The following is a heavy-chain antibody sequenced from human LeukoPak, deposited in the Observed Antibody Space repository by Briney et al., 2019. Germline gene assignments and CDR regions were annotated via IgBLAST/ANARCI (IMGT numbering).Heavy chain of an antibody. J-gene: IGHJ6*02. CDR2: INPNSGGT. CDR1: GYTFTGYY. D-gene: IGHD1-26*01. CDR3: ARDQELLPLNYYYYYGMDV. Sequence: GASVKVSCKASGYTFTGYYMHWVRQAPGQGLEWMGRINPNSGGTNYAQKFQGRVTMTRDTSISTAYMELSRLRSDDTAVYYCARDQELLPLNYYYYYGMDVWGQGTTVTVSS. V-gene: IGHV1-2*06.